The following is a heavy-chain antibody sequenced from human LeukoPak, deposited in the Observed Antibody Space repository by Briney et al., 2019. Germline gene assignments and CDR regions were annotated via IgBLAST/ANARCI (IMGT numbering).Heavy chain of an antibody. V-gene: IGHV4-59*08. CDR3: ARHGYSYGLVEGDWFDL. J-gene: IGHJ5*02. D-gene: IGHD5-18*01. CDR2: IYYSGST. CDR1: GGSFSGYY. Sequence: KPSETLSLTCAVYGGSFSGYYWSWIRQPPGKGLEWIGYIYYSGSTNYNPSLKSRVTISVDTSKNQFSLKLSSVTAADTAVYYCARHGYSYGLVEGDWFDLWGQGTLVTVSS.